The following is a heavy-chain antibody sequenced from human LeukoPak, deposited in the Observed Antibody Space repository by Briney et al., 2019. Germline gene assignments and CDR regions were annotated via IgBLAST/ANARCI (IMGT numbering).Heavy chain of an antibody. CDR3: ARVRSAYYSSTSCHFDY. V-gene: IGHV1-69*05. Sequence: SVKVSCKASVGTHSSYAISWVRQAPGQGLECMGGIIPIFWTAHYAQKFQGRVTITTNESTSTAYMELSSLRSEDTAVYYCARVRSAYYSSTSCHFDYWGQGTMVTVSS. CDR2: IIPIFWTA. CDR1: VGTHSSYA. J-gene: IGHJ4*02. D-gene: IGHD2-2*01.